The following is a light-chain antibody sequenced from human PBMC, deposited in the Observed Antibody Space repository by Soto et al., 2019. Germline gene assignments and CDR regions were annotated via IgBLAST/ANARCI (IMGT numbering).Light chain of an antibody. J-gene: IGKJ3*01. Sequence: DIQMTQSPSSLSASVGDRVAITCRASQGISNYLAWYQQKPGKVPKLLIYAASTLQSGVPSRFSGSGSGTDSTLTISSLQPEDVATDYCQNYNSAPFTFGPGTKVDIK. CDR3: QNYNSAPFT. CDR2: AAS. CDR1: QGISNY. V-gene: IGKV1-27*01.